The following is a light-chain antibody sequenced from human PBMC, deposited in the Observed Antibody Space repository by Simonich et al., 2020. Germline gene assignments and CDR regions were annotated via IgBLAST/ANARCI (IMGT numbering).Light chain of an antibody. CDR2: WAS. J-gene: IGKJ2*01. CDR1: QIVLYSSNNKNY. V-gene: IGKV4-1*01. CDR3: QQYYSTPPA. Sequence: DIVMTQSPDSLAVSLGERATINCKSSQIVLYSSNNKNYLAWYQQKPGQPPKLLIYWASTRESGVPDRFSGSGSGTDFTLTISSLQAEDVAVYYCQQYYSTPPAFGQGTKLKIK.